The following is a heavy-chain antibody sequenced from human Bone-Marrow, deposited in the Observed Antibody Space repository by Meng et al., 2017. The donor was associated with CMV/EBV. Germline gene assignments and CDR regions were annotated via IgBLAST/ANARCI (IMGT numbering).Heavy chain of an antibody. CDR3: ARGRCSSTSCYKGVIRAFDI. V-gene: IGHV4-38-2*02. D-gene: IGHD2-2*02. CDR1: GYSISSGYY. Sequence: SETLSLTCTVSGYSISSGYYWGWIRQPPGKGLEWIGEINHSGSTNYNPSLKSRVTISVDTSKNQFSLKLSSVTAADTAVYYCARGRCSSTSCYKGVIRAFDIWGQGTMVTVSS. CDR2: INHSGST. J-gene: IGHJ3*02.